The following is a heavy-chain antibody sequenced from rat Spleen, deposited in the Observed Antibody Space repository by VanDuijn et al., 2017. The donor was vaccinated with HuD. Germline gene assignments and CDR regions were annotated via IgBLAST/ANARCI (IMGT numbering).Heavy chain of an antibody. V-gene: IGHV5-17*01. Sequence: EVQLVESGGGLIQPGRSLKLSCAASGFTFSNYGMAWVRQAPKTGLEWVATIIYDGSSTYYRDSVKGRITISRDNAKSTLYLQMNSRRSEDTATYYCTREGDIRTSYVMDVWGQGTSVTVSS. CDR2: IIYDGSST. CDR3: TREGDIRTSYVMDV. J-gene: IGHJ4*01. CDR1: GFTFSNYG. D-gene: IGHD1-5*01.